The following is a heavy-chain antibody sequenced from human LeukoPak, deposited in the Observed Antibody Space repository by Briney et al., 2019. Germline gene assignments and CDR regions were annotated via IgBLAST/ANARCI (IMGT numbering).Heavy chain of an antibody. CDR3: ARQRDYYDSSGYDYFDY. CDR2: IHYSGST. CDR1: DGSINNYY. D-gene: IGHD3-22*01. V-gene: IGHV4-59*04. J-gene: IGHJ4*02. Sequence: SETLSLTCTVSDGSINNYYWTWIRQPPGKGLAWIGSIHYSGSTYYNPSLKSRVSISVDTSKNQFSLRLSSVTAADTAVYYCARQRDYYDSSGYDYFDYWGQGTLVTVSS.